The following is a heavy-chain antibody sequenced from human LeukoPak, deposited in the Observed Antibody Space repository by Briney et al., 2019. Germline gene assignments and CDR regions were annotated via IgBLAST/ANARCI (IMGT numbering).Heavy chain of an antibody. J-gene: IGHJ4*02. CDR3: TTDLTGDIFDY. Sequence: EGSLRLSCAASGFTFSNAWMSWVRQAPGKGLEWVGRIKSKTDGGTTDYAAPVKGRFTISRDDSKNTLYLQMNSLKTEDTAVYYCTTDLTGDIFDYWGQGTLVTVSS. CDR1: GFTFSNAW. V-gene: IGHV3-15*01. CDR2: IKSKTDGGTT. D-gene: IGHD7-27*01.